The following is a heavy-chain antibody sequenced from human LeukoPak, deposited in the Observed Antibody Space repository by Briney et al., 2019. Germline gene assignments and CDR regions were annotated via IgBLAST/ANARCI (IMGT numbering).Heavy chain of an antibody. V-gene: IGHV3-23*01. J-gene: IGHJ3*02. CDR2: ISNSGGST. CDR3: ATLRRSGAERDAFDI. D-gene: IGHD4-17*01. Sequence: GGSLRLSCAASKFTFRSYAMTWVRQAPGKGLDWVSTISNSGGSTYYADSVKGRFTISRDKSKNTLFLQMDSLRAEDTALYHCATLRRSGAERDAFDIWGQGTMVTVSS. CDR1: KFTFRSYA.